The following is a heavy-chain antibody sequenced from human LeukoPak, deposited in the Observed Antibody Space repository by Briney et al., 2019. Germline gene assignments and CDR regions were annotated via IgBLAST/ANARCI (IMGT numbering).Heavy chain of an antibody. CDR1: GITLSSYW. CDR3: VRDQGAFDM. CDR2: IKQDASEK. Sequence: GGSLRLSCAGSGITLSSYWMSWVRQAPGKGLEWVGNIKQDASEKYFVDSLRGRFTISRDNAKNSLFLQMNSLRADDTAVYYCVRDQGAFDMWGHGTMVTVSS. V-gene: IGHV3-7*05. J-gene: IGHJ3*02.